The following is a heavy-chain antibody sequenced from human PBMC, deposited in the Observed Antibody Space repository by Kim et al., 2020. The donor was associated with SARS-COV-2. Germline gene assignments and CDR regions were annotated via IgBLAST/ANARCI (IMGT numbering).Heavy chain of an antibody. CDR3: ARDRGVAAPVGFAFDI. CDR2: ISAYNGNT. D-gene: IGHD6-6*01. Sequence: ASVKVSCKASGYTFTSYGISWVRQAPGQGLEWMGWISAYNGNTNYAQKLQGRVTMTTDTSTSTAYMELRSLRSDDTAVYYCARDRGVAAPVGFAFDIWGQGTMVTVSS. J-gene: IGHJ3*02. V-gene: IGHV1-18*01. CDR1: GYTFTSYG.